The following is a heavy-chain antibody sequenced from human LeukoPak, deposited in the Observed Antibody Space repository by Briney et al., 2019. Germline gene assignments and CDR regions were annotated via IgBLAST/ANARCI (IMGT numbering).Heavy chain of an antibody. Sequence: SETLSLTCKVSGGSISSSSYYWGWIRQPPGKGLEWIGSIYYSGSTYYNPSLKSRVTISVDTSKNQFSLKLSSVTAADTAVYYCARHNQRYSSGWYSPNYFDYWGQGTLVTVSS. CDR3: ARHNQRYSSGWYSPNYFDY. J-gene: IGHJ4*02. D-gene: IGHD6-19*01. V-gene: IGHV4-39*01. CDR1: GGSISSSSYY. CDR2: IYYSGST.